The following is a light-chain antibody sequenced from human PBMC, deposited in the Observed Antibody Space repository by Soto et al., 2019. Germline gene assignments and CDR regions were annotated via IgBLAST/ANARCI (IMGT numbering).Light chain of an antibody. CDR3: SSYTSNSTPV. Sequence: QSVLTQPASVSGSPGQSITISCTGTSSDVGGYNYVSWYQQHPGKAPKLMIYDVSNRPSGVSNRFSGSKSGNTASLTISGLQAEDEADNYCSSYTSNSTPVFGAR. V-gene: IGLV2-14*01. CDR2: DVS. CDR1: SSDVGGYNY. J-gene: IGLJ1*01.